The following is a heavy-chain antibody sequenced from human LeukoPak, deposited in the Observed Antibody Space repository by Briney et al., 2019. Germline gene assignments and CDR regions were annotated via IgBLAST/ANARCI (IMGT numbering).Heavy chain of an antibody. CDR1: GYTFTSYY. D-gene: IGHD3-9*01. CDR3: ARASGGFITIFWDYYYMDV. V-gene: IGHV1-46*01. J-gene: IGHJ6*03. CDR2: INPSGGST. Sequence: ASVKVSCKASGYTFTSYYMHWVRQAPGQGLEWMEIINPSGGSTSYAQKFQGRVTMTRDMSTSTVYMELSSLRSEDTAVYYCARASGGFITIFWDYYYMDVWGKGTTVTVSS.